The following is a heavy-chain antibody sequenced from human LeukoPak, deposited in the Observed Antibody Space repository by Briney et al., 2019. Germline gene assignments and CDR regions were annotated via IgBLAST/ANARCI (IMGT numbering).Heavy chain of an antibody. D-gene: IGHD7-27*01. CDR3: ARDRWGKYYFDY. Sequence: GGSLRLSCAASGFPFSDFYMSWIRQAPGKGVEWVSYISSSGSTIYYADSVKGRFTISRDNAKNSLYLQMNNLRAEDTAVHYCARDRWGKYYFDYWGQGTLVTVSS. CDR1: GFPFSDFY. V-gene: IGHV3-11*01. CDR2: ISSSGSTI. J-gene: IGHJ4*02.